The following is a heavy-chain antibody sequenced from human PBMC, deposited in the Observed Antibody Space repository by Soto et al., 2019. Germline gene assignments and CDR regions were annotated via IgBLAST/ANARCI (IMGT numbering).Heavy chain of an antibody. CDR1: GGSVSRDSNF. D-gene: IGHD4-4*01. CDR2: IYYSGPT. V-gene: IGHV4-61*01. CDR3: ARGYSHYAH. Sequence: ETLSLTCPVSGGSVSRDSNFWSWIRQPPGKGLEWIGYIYYSGPTRYNPSLESRVTISIDSSKNQVSLNLTSVNAADTAVYYCARGYSHYAHWGRGTLVTVSS. J-gene: IGHJ4*02.